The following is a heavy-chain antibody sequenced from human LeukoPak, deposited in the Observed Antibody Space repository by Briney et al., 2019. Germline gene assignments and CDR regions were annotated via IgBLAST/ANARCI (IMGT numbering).Heavy chain of an antibody. V-gene: IGHV3-23*01. J-gene: IGHJ6*02. D-gene: IGHD5-12*01. CDR1: GFTFSSYA. CDR2: ISGSGGST. CDR3: AKGIVATSYYYGMDV. Sequence: PGGSLRLPCAASGFTFSSYAMSWVRQAPGKGLEWVSAISGSGGSTYYADSVKGRFTISRDNSKNTLYLQMNSLRAEDTAVYYCAKGIVATSYYYGMDVWGQGTTVTVSS.